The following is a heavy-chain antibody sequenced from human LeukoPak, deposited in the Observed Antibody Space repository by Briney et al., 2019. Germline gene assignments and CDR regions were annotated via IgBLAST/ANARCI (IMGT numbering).Heavy chain of an antibody. Sequence: GASVKVSCKASGGTFSSYAFSWVRQAPGQGLEWMGWISAYNGNTNYAQKLQGRVTMTTDTSTSTAYMELRSLRSDDTAVYYCARSVGKQQLVPRDYYYYYMDVWGKGTTVTVSS. V-gene: IGHV1-18*01. J-gene: IGHJ6*03. D-gene: IGHD6-13*01. CDR1: GGTFSSYA. CDR2: ISAYNGNT. CDR3: ARSVGKQQLVPRDYYYYYMDV.